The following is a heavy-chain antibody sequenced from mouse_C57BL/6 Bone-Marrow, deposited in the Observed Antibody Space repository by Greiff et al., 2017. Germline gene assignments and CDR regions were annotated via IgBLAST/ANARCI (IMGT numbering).Heavy chain of an antibody. CDR3: ARAWFAY. CDR1: GYTFTDYY. Sequence: IQLQQSGAELVRPGASVKLSCKASGYTFTDYYINWVKQRPGQGLEWIARIYPGSGNTYYNEKFKGKATLTAEKSSSTAYMQLSSLTSEDSAVYFCARAWFAYWGQGTLVTVSA. V-gene: IGHV1-76*01. CDR2: IYPGSGNT. J-gene: IGHJ3*01.